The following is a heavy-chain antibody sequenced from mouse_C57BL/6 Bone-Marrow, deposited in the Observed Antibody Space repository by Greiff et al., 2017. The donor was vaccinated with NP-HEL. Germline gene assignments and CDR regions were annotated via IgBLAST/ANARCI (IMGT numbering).Heavy chain of an antibody. CDR2: INPNNGGT. Sequence: EVQLQQSGPELVKPGASVKMSCKASGYTFTDYNMHWVKQSHGKRLEWIGYINPNNGGTSYNQKFKGKATLTVNKSSSTAYMELRSLTSEDSAVYYCARAPNNNCYAMDYWGQGTSVTVSS. CDR1: GYTFTDYN. J-gene: IGHJ4*01. CDR3: ARAPNNNCYAMDY. D-gene: IGHD2-5*01. V-gene: IGHV1-22*01.